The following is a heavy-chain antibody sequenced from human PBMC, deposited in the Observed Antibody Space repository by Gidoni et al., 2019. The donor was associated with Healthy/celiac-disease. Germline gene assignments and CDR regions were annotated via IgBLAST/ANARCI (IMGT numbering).Heavy chain of an antibody. D-gene: IGHD5-12*01. V-gene: IGHV3-23*01. J-gene: IGHJ4*02. CDR2: ISGSGGST. CDR3: AKVGGYSGYDSRGVDY. Sequence: EVQLLESGGGLVQPGGSLRLSCAASGFTFSSYARSWVRQAPGKGVEGGSAISGSGGSTYYADSVKGRFTISRDNSKNTLYLQMNSLRAEDTAVYYCAKVGGYSGYDSRGVDYWGQGTPVTVSS. CDR1: GFTFSSYA.